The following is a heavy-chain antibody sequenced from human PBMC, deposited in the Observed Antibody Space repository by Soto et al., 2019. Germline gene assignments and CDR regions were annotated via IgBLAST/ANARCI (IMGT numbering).Heavy chain of an antibody. CDR2: ISAYNGNT. D-gene: IGHD6-19*01. Sequence: ASVKVSCKASGYTFTSYGIIWVRQAPGQGLEWMGWISAYNGNTHYAQKLQGRVTMTTDTSTSTAYMELRSLRSDDTAVYYCARDQHSCPCNAVAGSGDYWGQGTLVTVSS. CDR1: GYTFTSYG. V-gene: IGHV1-18*01. J-gene: IGHJ4*02. CDR3: ARDQHSCPCNAVAGSGDY.